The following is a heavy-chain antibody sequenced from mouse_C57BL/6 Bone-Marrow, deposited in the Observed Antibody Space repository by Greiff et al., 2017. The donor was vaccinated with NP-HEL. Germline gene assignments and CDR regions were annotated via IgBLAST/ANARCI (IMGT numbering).Heavy chain of an antibody. CDR2: INYDGSST. CDR3: ARAYDYAMDY. J-gene: IGHJ4*01. Sequence: EVMLVESEGGLVQPGSSMKLSCTASGFTFSDYYMAWVRQVPEKGLEWVANINYDGSSTYYLDSLKSRFIISRDNAKNILYLQMSSLKSDDTATYYCARAYDYAMDYWGQGTSVTVSS. V-gene: IGHV5-16*01. D-gene: IGHD1-1*01. CDR1: GFTFSDYY.